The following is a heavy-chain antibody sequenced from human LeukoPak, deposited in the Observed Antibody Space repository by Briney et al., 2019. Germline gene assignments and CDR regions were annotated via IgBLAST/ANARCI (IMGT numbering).Heavy chain of an antibody. J-gene: IGHJ2*01. CDR1: GGTFSSYA. V-gene: IGHV1-69*13. Sequence: SVKVSCKASGGTFSSYAISWVRQAPGQGLEWMGGIIPIFGTANYAQKFQGRVTIIADESTSTAYMELSSLRSEDTAVYYCASLNSSSWYYWYFDLWGRGTLVTVSS. CDR2: IIPIFGTA. CDR3: ASLNSSSWYYWYFDL. D-gene: IGHD6-13*01.